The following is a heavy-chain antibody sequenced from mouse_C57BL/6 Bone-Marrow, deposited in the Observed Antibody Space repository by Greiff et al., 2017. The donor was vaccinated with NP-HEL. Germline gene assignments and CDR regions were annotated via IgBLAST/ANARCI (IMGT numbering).Heavy chain of an antibody. Sequence: QVQLQHPGAELVRPGSSVKLSCKASGYTFTSYWMHWVKQRPIQGLEWIGNIDPSDSETHYNQKFKDKATLTVDKSSSTAYMQLSSLTSEDSAVYYCARTYYSNYVGFAYWGQGTLVTVSA. J-gene: IGHJ3*01. V-gene: IGHV1-52*01. CDR2: IDPSDSET. D-gene: IGHD2-5*01. CDR1: GYTFTSYW. CDR3: ARTYYSNYVGFAY.